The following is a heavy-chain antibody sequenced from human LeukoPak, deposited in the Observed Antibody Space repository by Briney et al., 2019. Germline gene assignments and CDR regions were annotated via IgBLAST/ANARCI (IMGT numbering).Heavy chain of an antibody. J-gene: IGHJ4*02. Sequence: ASVKVSCKASGYTFTSYGFSWMRQAPGQGLEWMGWISADNGNTDYAQKVQGRVTMTTETSTSTAYMELRSLTSDDTALYYCAWTSRSSGSYFIYWGQGTLVTVSS. V-gene: IGHV1-18*01. CDR2: ISADNGNT. CDR1: GYTFTSYG. D-gene: IGHD3-10*01. CDR3: AWTSRSSGSYFIY.